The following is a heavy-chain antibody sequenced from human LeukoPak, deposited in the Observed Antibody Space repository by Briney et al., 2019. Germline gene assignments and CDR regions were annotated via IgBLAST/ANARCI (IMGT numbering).Heavy chain of an antibody. CDR1: GGSFSGYY. D-gene: IGHD3-3*01. CDR2: INHSGRT. V-gene: IGHV4-34*01. CDR3: ARAKLYMDFWSNAFDI. J-gene: IGHJ3*02. Sequence: SETLSLTCAVYGGSFSGYYWSWVRQPPGKGLEWIGEINHSGRTNYNPSLKRRVTISVDTSKNQFSLKISSVTAADTAVYYCARAKLYMDFWSNAFDIWGQGTMVTVSS.